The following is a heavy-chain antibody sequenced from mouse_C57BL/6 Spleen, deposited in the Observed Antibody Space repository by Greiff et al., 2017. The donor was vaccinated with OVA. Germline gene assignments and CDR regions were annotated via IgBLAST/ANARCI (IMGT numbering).Heavy chain of an antibody. Sequence: EVQLQQSGPELVKPGASVKISCKASGYSFTGYYMNWVKQSPEKSLEWIGEINPSTGGTTYNQKFKAKATLTVDKSSSTAYMQLKSLTSEDSAVYYCARGYGNPDYYAMDYWGQGTSVTVSS. CDR1: GYSFTGYY. CDR3: ARGYGNPDYYAMDY. J-gene: IGHJ4*01. D-gene: IGHD2-10*02. V-gene: IGHV1-42*01. CDR2: INPSTGGT.